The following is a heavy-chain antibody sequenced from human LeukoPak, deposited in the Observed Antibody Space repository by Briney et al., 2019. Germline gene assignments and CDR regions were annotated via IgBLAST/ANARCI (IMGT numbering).Heavy chain of an antibody. Sequence: SETLSLTCTVSGDSITNYFWSWIRQPPGKGLEWIGYIYYTGNTNYKPSLKSRVTISVDTSTNQFSLRLRSVTAADTAVYYCARGRMAARYYYYYMDVWGKGTTVTVSS. J-gene: IGHJ6*03. V-gene: IGHV4-59*01. CDR1: GDSITNYF. CDR3: ARGRMAARYYYYYMDV. D-gene: IGHD6-6*01. CDR2: IYYTGNT.